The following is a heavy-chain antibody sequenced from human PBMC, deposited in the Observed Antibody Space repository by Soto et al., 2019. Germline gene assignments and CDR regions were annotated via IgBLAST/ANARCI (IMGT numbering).Heavy chain of an antibody. Sequence: PSETLSLTCTVSGGSISSYYWSWIRQPPGKGLEWIGYIYYSGSTNYNPTLKSRVTMSGDTSKNQFSLKLSSVTAADTAVYYCARGGRGYCTNGVCYYFDYWGQGTLVTVSS. J-gene: IGHJ4*02. CDR1: GGSISSYY. CDR2: IYYSGST. V-gene: IGHV4-59*01. D-gene: IGHD2-8*01. CDR3: ARGGRGYCTNGVCYYFDY.